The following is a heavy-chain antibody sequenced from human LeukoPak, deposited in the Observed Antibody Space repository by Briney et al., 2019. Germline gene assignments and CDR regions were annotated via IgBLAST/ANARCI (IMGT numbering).Heavy chain of an antibody. V-gene: IGHV3-48*01. CDR1: GFTFRSHS. J-gene: IGHJ6*04. CDR2: ISGSSGTI. CDR3: TRVEKGFWSGFKMDV. D-gene: IGHD3-3*01. Sequence: PGRSLRLSCTASGFTFRSHSMIWVRQAPGKGLEWISYISGSSGTIYYADSVKGRFIISRDNDKNSLYLQMNSLRVEDTAVYFCTRVEKGFWSGFKMDVWGKGTTVAVSS.